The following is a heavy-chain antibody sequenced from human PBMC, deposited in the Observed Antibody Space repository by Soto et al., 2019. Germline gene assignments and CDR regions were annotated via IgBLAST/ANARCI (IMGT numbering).Heavy chain of an antibody. V-gene: IGHV3-30*18. CDR3: AKDHLTTTVTTVGY. Sequence: QVQLVASGGGVVQPGRSLRLSCAASGFTFSNYGMHWVRQAPGKGLEWVAVISYHGSDKYYADSVKGRFTISRDNSKNTLYLQMDSLRAEDTVVYYCAKDHLTTTVTTVGYWGQGTLVTVSS. D-gene: IGHD4-17*01. J-gene: IGHJ4*02. CDR1: GFTFSNYG. CDR2: ISYHGSDK.